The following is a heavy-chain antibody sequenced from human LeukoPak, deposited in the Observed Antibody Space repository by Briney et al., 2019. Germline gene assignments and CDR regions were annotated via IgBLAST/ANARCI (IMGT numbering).Heavy chain of an antibody. CDR2: ISYTGSHK. CDR1: GFIFSDYA. D-gene: IGHD5-18*01. CDR3: ASTRGGAMVQQAPFDY. J-gene: IGHJ4*02. V-gene: IGHV3-30*09. Sequence: SGGSLTLSCAASGFIFSDYAMHWVRQAPGKGLEWVALISYTGSHKYYADSVKGRFAISRDNSKNTLYLQMNSLRTDDTAVYYCASTRGGAMVQQAPFDYWGQGTLVTVSS.